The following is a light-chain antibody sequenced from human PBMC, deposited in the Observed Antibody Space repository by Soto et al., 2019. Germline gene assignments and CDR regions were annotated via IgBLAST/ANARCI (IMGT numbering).Light chain of an antibody. CDR2: GAS. CDR3: QQYGSSSWT. V-gene: IGKV3-20*01. Sequence: EIVMTQSPANLSVSPGERVTRSCRASQSLTRNLAWYQHKPGQSPRLLIYGASARATGIPDRFSGSGSGTDFTLTISRLEPEDFAVYYCQQYGSSSWTFGQGTKVDI. J-gene: IGKJ1*01. CDR1: QSLTRN.